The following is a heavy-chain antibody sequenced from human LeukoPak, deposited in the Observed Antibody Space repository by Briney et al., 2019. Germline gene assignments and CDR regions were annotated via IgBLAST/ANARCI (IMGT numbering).Heavy chain of an antibody. CDR3: ARVSPYSGSYPFDY. CDR2: IIPILGIA. V-gene: IGHV1-69*04. CDR1: GGTFSSYA. Sequence: SVKVSCKASGGTFSSYAISWVRQAPGQGLEWMGRIIPILGIANYAQKFQGRVTMTRDTSTSTVYMELSSLRSEDTAVYYCARVSPYSGSYPFDYWGQGTLVTVSS. D-gene: IGHD1-26*01. J-gene: IGHJ4*02.